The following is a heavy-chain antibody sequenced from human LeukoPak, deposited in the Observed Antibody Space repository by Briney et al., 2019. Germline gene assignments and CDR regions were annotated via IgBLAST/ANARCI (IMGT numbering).Heavy chain of an antibody. V-gene: IGHV3-30*02. J-gene: IGHJ6*03. CDR3: AKEGVRGVTTVLYYYYHMDV. CDR2: IRYDENNE. D-gene: IGHD3-10*01. CDR1: GFIFTNYA. Sequence: GGSLRLSCAASGFIFTNYAMHWVRQAPGKGLEWVAFIRYDENNEYYGDSVKGRFTISRDTSKNTLYLQMNSLRVEDTAVYYCAKEGVRGVTTVLYYYYHMDVWGKGTTVTVSS.